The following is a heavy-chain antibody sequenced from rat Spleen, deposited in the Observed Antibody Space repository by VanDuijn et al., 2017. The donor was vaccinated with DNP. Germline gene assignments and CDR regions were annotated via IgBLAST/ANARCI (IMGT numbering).Heavy chain of an antibody. Sequence: EVQLVESGGGLVQPGRSLKLSCAASGFIFSDYNMAWVRQAPTKGLEWVAYISYDGGSTYYGDSVKGRFTISRDNAKSTLYLQMDSLRSEDTATYYCARGGYNSPGGFAYWGQGTLVTVSS. D-gene: IGHD1-5*01. CDR2: ISYDGGST. CDR3: ARGGYNSPGGFAY. J-gene: IGHJ3*01. CDR1: GFIFSDYN. V-gene: IGHV5-7*01.